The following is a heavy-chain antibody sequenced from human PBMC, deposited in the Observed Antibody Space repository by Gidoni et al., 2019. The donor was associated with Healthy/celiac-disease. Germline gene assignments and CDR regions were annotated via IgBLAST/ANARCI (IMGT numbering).Heavy chain of an antibody. V-gene: IGHV3-23*01. CDR1: GFTLSSDA. CDR3: AKGDRYCSGGSCYFDY. D-gene: IGHD2-15*01. J-gene: IGHJ4*02. Sequence: EVQLLESGGGLVQPGGSLRLSCSASGFTLSSDAMSWVRQAPGKGLEWVSAISGSGGSTYYADSVKGRFTISRDNSKNTLYLQMNSLRAEDTAVYYCAKGDRYCSGGSCYFDYWGQGTLVTVSS. CDR2: ISGSGGST.